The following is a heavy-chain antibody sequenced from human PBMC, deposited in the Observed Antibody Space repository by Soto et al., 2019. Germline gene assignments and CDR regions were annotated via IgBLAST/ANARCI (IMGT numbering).Heavy chain of an antibody. V-gene: IGHV3-21*01. CDR2: ISSSSSYI. CDR3: ARPSQPYYYDSSGYPDY. CDR1: GFTFSSYT. D-gene: IGHD3-22*01. J-gene: IGHJ4*02. Sequence: GGSLRLSCAASGFTFSSYTMNWVRQAPGKGLEWVSSISSSSSYIYYADSVKGRFTISRDNAKNSLYLQMNSLRAEDTAVYYCARPSQPYYYDSSGYPDYWGQGTLVTVSS.